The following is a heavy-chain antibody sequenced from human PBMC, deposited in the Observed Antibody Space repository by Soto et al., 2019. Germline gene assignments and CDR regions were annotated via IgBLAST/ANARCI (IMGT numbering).Heavy chain of an antibody. CDR1: GSTVSTND. D-gene: IGHD2-15*01. Sequence: GGSLRLSCTVSGSTVSTNDMNWVRQAPGKGLEWVSVIFPDGSTYYTDSVRDRFTISRDNSKNTVYLQMDSLRAEDTAVYFCARRALPHAFVDYWGQGTLLTVSS. J-gene: IGHJ4*02. V-gene: IGHV3-66*01. CDR3: ARRALPHAFVDY. CDR2: IFPDGST.